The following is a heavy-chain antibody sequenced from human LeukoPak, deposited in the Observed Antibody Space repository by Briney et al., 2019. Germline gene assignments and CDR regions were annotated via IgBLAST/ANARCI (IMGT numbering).Heavy chain of an antibody. CDR1: GFTFDDYA. J-gene: IGHJ6*02. CDR2: IKWNSGNI. V-gene: IGHV3-9*01. CDR3: AKTRGLYSYYGMDV. Sequence: GGYLRLSCAASGFTFDDYAMHWVRQAPGKGLEWVSGIKWNSGNINYADSVKGRFTISRDNTKNSLYLQMNSLKVEDTAMYYCAKTRGLYSYYGMDVWGQGTTVTVSS.